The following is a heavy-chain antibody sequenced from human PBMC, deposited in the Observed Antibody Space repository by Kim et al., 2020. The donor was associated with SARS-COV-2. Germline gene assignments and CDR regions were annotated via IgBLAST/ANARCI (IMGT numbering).Heavy chain of an antibody. D-gene: IGHD3-9*01. CDR3: ARTYDDVLTGYSPSMDV. V-gene: IGHV4-59*01. CDR1: GASISGYS. Sequence: SETLSLTCTVSGASISGYSWSWIRQSPGKGLEWIGYIDDSGSTSYNPSLKSRVSISVDTSKNHLSLNMNSMTAADTAVYYCARTYDDVLTGYSPSMDVWGQGTTVTVSS. CDR2: IDDSGST. J-gene: IGHJ6*02.